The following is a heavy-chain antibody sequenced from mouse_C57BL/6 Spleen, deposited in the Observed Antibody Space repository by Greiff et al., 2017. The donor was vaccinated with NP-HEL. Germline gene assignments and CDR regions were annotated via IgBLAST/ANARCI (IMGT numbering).Heavy chain of an antibody. Sequence: QVQLKESGPGLVQPSQSLSITCTVSGFSLTSYGVHWVRQSPGKGLEWLGVIWSGGSTDYNAAFISRLSISKDNSKSQVFFKMNSLQADDTAIYYCARQIYYGNYWYFDVWGTGTTVTVSS. CDR2: IWSGGST. D-gene: IGHD2-1*01. CDR3: ARQIYYGNYWYFDV. CDR1: GFSLTSYG. J-gene: IGHJ1*03. V-gene: IGHV2-2*01.